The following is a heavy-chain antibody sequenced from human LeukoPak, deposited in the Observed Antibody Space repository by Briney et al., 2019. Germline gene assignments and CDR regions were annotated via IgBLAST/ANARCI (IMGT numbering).Heavy chain of an antibody. V-gene: IGHV3-7*01. Sequence: PGGSLRLSCAASGFTFSTYWMSWVRQAPGKGLEWVANIKQDGSDKYYVDSVKGRFTISRDNAKNSLYLQMNSLRAEDTAVYYCAGDYYDSSGYTLRANWGQGTQVTVSS. D-gene: IGHD3-22*01. J-gene: IGHJ4*02. CDR1: GFTFSTYW. CDR2: IKQDGSDK. CDR3: AGDYYDSSGYTLRAN.